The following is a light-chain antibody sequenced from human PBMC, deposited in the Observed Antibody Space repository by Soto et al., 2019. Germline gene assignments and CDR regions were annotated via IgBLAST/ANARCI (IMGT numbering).Light chain of an antibody. J-gene: IGLJ3*02. CDR1: SGHSSYA. CDR3: QTWGTGIPWV. Sequence: QPVLTQSPSASASLGASVKLTCTLSSGHSSYAIAWHQQQPEKGPRYLMKLNSDGSHSKGDGIPDRFSGSSSGAERYLTISSLQSEDEADYYCQTWGTGIPWVFGGGTKAHRP. CDR2: LNSDGSH. V-gene: IGLV4-69*01.